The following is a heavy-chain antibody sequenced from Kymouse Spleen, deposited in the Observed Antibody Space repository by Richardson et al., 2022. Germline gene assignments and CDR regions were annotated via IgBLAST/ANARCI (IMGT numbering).Heavy chain of an antibody. Sequence: QVQLVQSGAEVKKPGASVKVSCKASGYTFTSYDINWVRQATGQGLEWMGWMNPNSGNTGYAQKFQGRVTMTRNTSISTAYMELSSLRSEDTAVYYCARGEYSSGWYHYYYYYGMDVWGQGTTVTVSS. CDR3: ARGEYSSGWYHYYYYYGMDV. CDR1: GYTFTSYD. D-gene: IGHD6-19*01. CDR2: MNPNSGNT. J-gene: IGHJ6*02. V-gene: IGHV1-8*01.